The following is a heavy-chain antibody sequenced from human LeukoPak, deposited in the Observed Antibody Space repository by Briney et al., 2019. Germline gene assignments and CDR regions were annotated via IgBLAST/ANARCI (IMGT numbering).Heavy chain of an antibody. CDR1: GFTFITYT. CDR2: ISSSRDYI. Sequence: PGGSLRLSCAASGFTFITYTMDWVRQAPGKGLEWVSSISSSRDYIYYADSVKGRFTISRDNAKNSLYLQMNSLRAEDTAVYYCAKGYFGPFDYWGQGTLVTVSS. CDR3: AKGYFGPFDY. J-gene: IGHJ4*02. V-gene: IGHV3-21*04. D-gene: IGHD3-9*01.